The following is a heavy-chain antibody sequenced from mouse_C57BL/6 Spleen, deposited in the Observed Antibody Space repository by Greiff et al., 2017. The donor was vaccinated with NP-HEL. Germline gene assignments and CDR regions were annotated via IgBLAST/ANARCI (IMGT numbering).Heavy chain of an antibody. CDR2: INPSTGGT. CDR1: GYSFTGYY. J-gene: IGHJ4*01. D-gene: IGHD2-4*01. V-gene: IGHV1-42*01. CDR3: ANYDPYYYAMDY. Sequence: EVQLQQSGPELVKPGASVKISCKASGYSFTGYYMNWVKQSPEKSLEWIGEINPSTGGTTYNQKFKAKATLTVDKSSSTAYMQHKSLTSEDSAVYYCANYDPYYYAMDYWGQGTSVTVSS.